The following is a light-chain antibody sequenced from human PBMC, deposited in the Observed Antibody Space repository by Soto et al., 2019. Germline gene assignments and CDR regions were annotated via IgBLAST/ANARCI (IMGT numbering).Light chain of an antibody. Sequence: IVLTQSPGTLSLSPGERSTLSCSASQSVTTQLAWYQQKPGQAPRLIIHGASTRATGVPDRITGSGSGTDFTLTISRLEPEDFAVYYCQQYGSSGTFGQGTKVDIK. V-gene: IGKV3-20*01. CDR1: QSVTTQ. J-gene: IGKJ1*01. CDR2: GAS. CDR3: QQYGSSGT.